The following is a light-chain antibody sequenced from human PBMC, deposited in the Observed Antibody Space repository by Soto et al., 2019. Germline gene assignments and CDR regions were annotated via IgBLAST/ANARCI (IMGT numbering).Light chain of an antibody. CDR1: QSVSSNY. CDR2: GAS. Sequence: EIVLTQSPGTLSLSPGERATLSCRASQSVSSNYLAWYLQKPGQAPILLIYGASTRATGIPGRFSGSGSGTDFTLTISRLEPEDVAVYYCQQYGSSPVTFGQGPKVDIK. J-gene: IGKJ1*01. V-gene: IGKV3-20*01. CDR3: QQYGSSPVT.